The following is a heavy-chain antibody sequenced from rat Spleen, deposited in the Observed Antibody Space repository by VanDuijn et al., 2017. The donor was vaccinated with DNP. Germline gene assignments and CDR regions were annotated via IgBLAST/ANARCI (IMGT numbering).Heavy chain of an antibody. CDR2: INKDSSTI. D-gene: IGHD1-11*01. V-gene: IGHV4-2*01. CDR1: GFNFNDYW. J-gene: IGHJ2*01. Sequence: EVKLVESEGGLVQPGKSLKLSCAASGFNFNDYWMGWVRQAPGKGLEWIGEINKDSSTIKYSSSLKDKFTISRDNVQNTLYLQMSRLGSEDTATYYCARGPNYGSGPDFFDYWGQGVMVTVSS. CDR3: ARGPNYGSGPDFFDY.